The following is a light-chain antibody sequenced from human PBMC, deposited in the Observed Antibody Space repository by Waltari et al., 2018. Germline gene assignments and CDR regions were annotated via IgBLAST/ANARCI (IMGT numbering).Light chain of an antibody. V-gene: IGLV3-21*04. J-gene: IGLJ2*01. CDR3: QVWDSSSVV. CDR1: NSGSKT. CDR2: HDS. Sequence: SYVLTQPPSVSVAPGKTARITCGGNNSGSKTVHWYQQKPGKAPVLVIYHDSDRPSGIPERFSGSSSGNTATLTISRVEAGDEADYYCQVWDSSSVVFGGGTKLTIL.